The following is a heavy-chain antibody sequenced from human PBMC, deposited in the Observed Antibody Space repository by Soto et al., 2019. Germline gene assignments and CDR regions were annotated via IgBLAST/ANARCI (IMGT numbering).Heavy chain of an antibody. J-gene: IGHJ4*02. Sequence: SETLSLTCTVSGGSISSYYWSWIRQPPGKGLEWIGYIYYSGSTNHNPSLKSRVTISVDTSKNKFSLKLSCVTAADTAVYYCAACYYDILTGYQRFDYWGQGTLVTVSS. D-gene: IGHD3-9*01. CDR3: AACYYDILTGYQRFDY. CDR1: GGSISSYY. V-gene: IGHV4-59*01. CDR2: IYYSGST.